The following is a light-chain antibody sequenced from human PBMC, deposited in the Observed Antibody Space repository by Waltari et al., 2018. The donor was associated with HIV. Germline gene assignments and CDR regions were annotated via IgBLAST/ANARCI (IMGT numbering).Light chain of an antibody. CDR3: QQYYSTPWT. CDR2: WAS. CDR1: QSVLYSSNNKYY. Sequence: DIVMTQSPDPLAVSLGERATINCKSSQSVLYSSNNKYYLAWYHQKPGQPPKLLIYWASTRESGVPDRFSGSGSGTDFTLTISSLQAEDVAVYYCQQYYSTPWTFGQGTKVEIK. J-gene: IGKJ1*01. V-gene: IGKV4-1*01.